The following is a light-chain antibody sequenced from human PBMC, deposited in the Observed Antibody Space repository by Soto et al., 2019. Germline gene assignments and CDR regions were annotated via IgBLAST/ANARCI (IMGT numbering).Light chain of an antibody. CDR3: QQNANWPTWT. CDR1: QGIGSN. J-gene: IGKJ1*01. Sequence: IVMTQSPATLSGSPGERATLSCRASQGIGSNLPWYQHKPGQAPRLLIFRASTRATGIPDRFSGSGSGTEFSLTISRLHSEDFSVYYCQQNANWPTWTFGQATKVDTK. V-gene: IGKV3-15*01. CDR2: RAS.